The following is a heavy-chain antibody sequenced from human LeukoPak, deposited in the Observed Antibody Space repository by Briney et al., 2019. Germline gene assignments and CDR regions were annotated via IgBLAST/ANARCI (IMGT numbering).Heavy chain of an antibody. CDR2: IGSSGRPT. J-gene: IGHJ4*02. CDR1: GFSFSTYG. V-gene: IGHV3-48*04. CDR3: ARVPLKVVGATDH. Sequence: PGGSLRLSCVASGFSFSTYGMYWVRQAPGKGLEWVSYIGSSGRPTYYADSVKGRFTISRDTAKNSLYLQMNSLRAEDTAVYYCARVPLKVVGATDHWGQGTLVTVSS. D-gene: IGHD2-15*01.